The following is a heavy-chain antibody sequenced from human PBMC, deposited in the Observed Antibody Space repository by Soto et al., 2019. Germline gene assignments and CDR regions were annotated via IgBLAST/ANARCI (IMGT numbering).Heavy chain of an antibody. V-gene: IGHV3-30*18. Sequence: GGSLRLSCAASGFTFSSSAMNWVRQAPGKGLEWVAVISYDGSNKYYADSVKGRFTISRDNSKNTLYLQMNSLRAEDTAVYYCAKNGRDYYYYGMDVWGQGTTVTVSS. J-gene: IGHJ6*02. CDR3: AKNGRDYYYYGMDV. CDR1: GFTFSSSA. CDR2: ISYDGSNK.